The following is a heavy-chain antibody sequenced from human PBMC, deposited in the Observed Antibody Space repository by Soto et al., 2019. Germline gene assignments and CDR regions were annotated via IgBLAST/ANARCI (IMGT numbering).Heavy chain of an antibody. CDR3: ARIYYGLASYYNHEGDTPRSSRLYGMDV. CDR2: IIPIFGTA. Sequence: QVQLVQSGAEVKKPESSVKVSCKASGGTFSSYAISWVRQAPGQGLEWMGGIIPIFGTANYAQKFQGRVTITADKSTSTAYMELSSLRSEVRAIYYCARIYYGLASYYNHEGDTPRSSRLYGMDVWGQGTTVTVSS. D-gene: IGHD3-10*01. CDR1: GGTFSSYA. J-gene: IGHJ6*02. V-gene: IGHV1-69*06.